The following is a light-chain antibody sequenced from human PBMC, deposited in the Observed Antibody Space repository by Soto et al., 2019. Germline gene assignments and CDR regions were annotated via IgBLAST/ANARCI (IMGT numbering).Light chain of an antibody. CDR2: EVI. J-gene: IGLJ2*01. CDR1: SSDVGGYKF. V-gene: IGLV2-8*01. Sequence: QSALTQPPSASGSPGQSVTISCTGTSSDVGGYKFVSWYQQHPGKAPKLIIYEVIKRPSGVADRFSGSKSGNTASLTDSGLQAEDEGDYYCSSYGGSNNLVFGGGTKLTVL. CDR3: SSYGGSNNLV.